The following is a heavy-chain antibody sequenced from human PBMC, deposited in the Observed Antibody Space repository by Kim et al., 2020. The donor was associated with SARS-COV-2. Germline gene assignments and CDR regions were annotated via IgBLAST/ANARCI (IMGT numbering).Heavy chain of an antibody. CDR2: IWYDGSNK. V-gene: IGHV3-33*08. CDR1: GFTFSSYG. J-gene: IGHJ6*02. CDR3: ARVHFVLYYYYGMDV. D-gene: IGHD6-6*01. Sequence: GGSLRLSCAASGFTFSSYGMHWVRQAPGKGLEWVAVIWYDGSNKYYADSVKDRFTISRDNSKNTLYLQMNSLRAEDTAVYYCARVHFVLYYYYGMDVWGQGTTVTVSS.